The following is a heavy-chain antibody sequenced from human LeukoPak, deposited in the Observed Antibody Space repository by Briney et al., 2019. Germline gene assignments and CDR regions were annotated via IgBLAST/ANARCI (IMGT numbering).Heavy chain of an antibody. Sequence: GGSLRLSCAASGFTFSTYGMHWVRQAPGKGLKWVAVIWNDGSNKYYADSVKGRFTISRDNSKNTLYLQMNSLRAEDTAVYYCARGLEGFDYWGQGTLVTVSS. CDR2: IWNDGSNK. CDR1: GFTFSTYG. J-gene: IGHJ4*02. CDR3: ARGLEGFDY. V-gene: IGHV3-33*01.